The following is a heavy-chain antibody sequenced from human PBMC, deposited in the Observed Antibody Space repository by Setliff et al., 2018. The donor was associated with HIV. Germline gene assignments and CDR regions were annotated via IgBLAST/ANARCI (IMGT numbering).Heavy chain of an antibody. CDR1: GYTFTGYY. CDR3: ASLEYSSSSTRGHYYYMDV. V-gene: IGHV1-2*06. J-gene: IGHJ6*03. D-gene: IGHD6-6*01. Sequence: GASVKVSCKASGYTFTGYYMHWVRQAPGQGLEWMGRINPNSGHTGYAQKFQGRVTMTRDTSISTAYMELSRLRSDDTAVYYCASLEYSSSSTRGHYYYMDVWGKGTTVTVSS. CDR2: INPNSGHT.